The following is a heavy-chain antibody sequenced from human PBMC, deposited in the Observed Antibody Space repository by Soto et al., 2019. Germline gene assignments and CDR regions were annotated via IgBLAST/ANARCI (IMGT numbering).Heavy chain of an antibody. Sequence: ASVKVSCKASGYTFTSYGISWVRQAPGQGLEWMGWISAYNGNTNYAQKLQGRVTMTTDTSTSTAYMELRSLRSDDTAVYYCARELGYCSSTSCQGWGQGTLVTVSS. D-gene: IGHD2-2*01. CDR3: ARELGYCSSTSCQG. CDR1: GYTFTSYG. CDR2: ISAYNGNT. V-gene: IGHV1-18*01. J-gene: IGHJ4*02.